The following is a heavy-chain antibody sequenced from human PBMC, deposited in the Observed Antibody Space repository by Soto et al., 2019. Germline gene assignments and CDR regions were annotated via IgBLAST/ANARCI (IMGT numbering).Heavy chain of an antibody. CDR2: ISYSADTT. V-gene: IGHV3-23*01. J-gene: IGHJ3*01. Sequence: EVQLLEAGGGWVQPGGSLRLSCAASGFTFNTYVMTWVLQAPGRGLEWVSTISYSADTTHYADSVKGRFTISRDNYRDTRFLQMNSLRADDEAVYYCTRSARTATTTWGAVDVWGQRNRVTVS. D-gene: IGHD1-7*01. CDR3: TRSARTATTTWGAVDV. CDR1: GFTFNTYV.